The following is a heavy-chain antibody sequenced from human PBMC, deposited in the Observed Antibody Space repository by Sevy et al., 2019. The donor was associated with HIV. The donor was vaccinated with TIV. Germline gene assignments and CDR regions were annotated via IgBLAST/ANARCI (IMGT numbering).Heavy chain of an antibody. D-gene: IGHD3-10*01. CDR1: GFTFSSYA. CDR3: FIWFGELGDY. J-gene: IGHJ4*02. Sequence: GGSLRLSCAASGFTFSSYAMSWVRQAPGKGLEWVSAISGSGGSTYYADSVKGRFTISRDNSKNALYLQMSSLRAEDTAVYYCFIWFGELGDYWGQGTLVTVSS. CDR2: ISGSGGST. V-gene: IGHV3-23*01.